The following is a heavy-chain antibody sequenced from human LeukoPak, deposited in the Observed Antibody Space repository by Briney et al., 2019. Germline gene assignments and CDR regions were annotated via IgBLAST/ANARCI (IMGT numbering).Heavy chain of an antibody. D-gene: IGHD1-20*01. Sequence: GGSLRLSCATSGFTFTDYSMNWVRQAPGRGLEWISYIGLGSGFVSYSDSVKGRFTISRDTARNSVDLHMNSLGAEDTAVYFCARDYKWAFDYWGQGALVTVSS. CDR2: IGLGSGFV. V-gene: IGHV3-21*05. CDR3: ARDYKWAFDY. CDR1: GFTFTDYS. J-gene: IGHJ4*02.